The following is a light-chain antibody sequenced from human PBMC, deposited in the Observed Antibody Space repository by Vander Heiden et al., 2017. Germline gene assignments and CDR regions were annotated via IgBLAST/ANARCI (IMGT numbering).Light chain of an antibody. CDR1: CSDVGGYHY. J-gene: IGLJ2*01. CDR2: DVS. CDR3: SSYTSSSTPHVV. V-gene: IGLV2-14*01. Sequence: QSALTQPASVSGSPGQPITTACTGTCSDVGGYHYVSWYQQHPGKAPKLMIYDVSNRPSGVSNRFSGSKSGNTASLTISGLQAEDEADYYCSSYTSSSTPHVVFGGGTKLTV.